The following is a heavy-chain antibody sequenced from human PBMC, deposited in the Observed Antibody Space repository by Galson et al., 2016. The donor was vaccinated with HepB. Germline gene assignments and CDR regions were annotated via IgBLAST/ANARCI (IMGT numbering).Heavy chain of an antibody. CDR3: ARGQDTSVEIYYYSMDV. Sequence: SLRLSCAASGFIFSRYSMNWVRQAPGKGLEWVSYIVSGSDTIYYADSVKGRFTISRDNAKNSLCLQMIGLRDEDTAVYYCARGQDTSVEIYYYSMDVWGQGTTVTVSS. CDR1: GFIFSRYS. CDR2: IVSGSDTI. D-gene: IGHD5-18*01. J-gene: IGHJ6*02. V-gene: IGHV3-48*02.